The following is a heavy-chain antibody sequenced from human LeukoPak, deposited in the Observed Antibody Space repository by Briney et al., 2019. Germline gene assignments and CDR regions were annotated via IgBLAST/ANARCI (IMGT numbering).Heavy chain of an antibody. V-gene: IGHV1-2*02. CDR2: LNPNSGDT. D-gene: IGHD1-14*01. Sequence: ASVKVSCKASGYTFTDYYMHWVRQAPGQGLEWMGWLNPNSGDTNYAQKFQGRVSMTRDSSISTAYMDLSDLRSDDPAVYYCSRAGTGFNIPSAYWGQGTLVTVSS. CDR1: GYTFTDYY. CDR3: SRAGTGFNIPSAY. J-gene: IGHJ4*02.